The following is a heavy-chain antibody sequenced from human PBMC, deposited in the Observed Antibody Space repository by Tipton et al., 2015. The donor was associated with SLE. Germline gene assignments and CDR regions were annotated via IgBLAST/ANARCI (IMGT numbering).Heavy chain of an antibody. V-gene: IGHV5-10-1*01. CDR1: GYSFTSYW. J-gene: IGHJ3*02. CDR3: ARRVAPSAFDI. D-gene: IGHD5-12*01. Sequence: QLVQSGAEVKKPGESLKISCKGSGYSFTSYWIGWVRQMPGKGLEWMGTIDPSDSYSNYSPSFQGHVTISADKSISTAYLQWSILKASDTAMYYCARRVAPSAFDIWGQGTVVTVSS. CDR2: IDPSDSYS.